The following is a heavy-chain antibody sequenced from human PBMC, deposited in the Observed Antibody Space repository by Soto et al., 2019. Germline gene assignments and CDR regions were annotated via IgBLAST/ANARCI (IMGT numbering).Heavy chain of an antibody. CDR2: INPTGGST. CDR3: ARTKGGAFDV. CDR1: GGTFSSYA. D-gene: IGHD2-8*01. Sequence: QVQLVQSGAEVKKPGSSVKVSCKASGGTFSSYAISWVRQAPGQGLEWMGLINPTGGSTSYAQKFQGRVTMTRDTSTTTVSMELSSLRSEDTAVYNCARTKGGAFDVWGQGTMVTVSS. J-gene: IGHJ3*01. V-gene: IGHV1-46*01.